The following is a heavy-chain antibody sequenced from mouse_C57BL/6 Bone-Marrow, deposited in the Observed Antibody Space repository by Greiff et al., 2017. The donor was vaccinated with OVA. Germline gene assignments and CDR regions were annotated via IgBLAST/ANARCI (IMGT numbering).Heavy chain of an antibody. J-gene: IGHJ4*01. D-gene: IGHD2-3*01. V-gene: IGHV2-6-1*01. Sequence: VQLVESGPGLVAPSQSLSITCTVSGFSLTSYGVHWVRQPPGKGLEWLVVIWSDGSTTYNSALKSRLSINKDNSKSQVFLKMNSLQTDDTAMYYCARHGGDGHYYAMDYWGQGTSVTVSS. CDR1: GFSLTSYG. CDR2: IWSDGST. CDR3: ARHGGDGHYYAMDY.